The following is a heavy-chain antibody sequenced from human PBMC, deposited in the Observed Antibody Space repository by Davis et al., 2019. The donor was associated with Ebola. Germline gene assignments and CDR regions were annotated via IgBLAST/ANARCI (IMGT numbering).Heavy chain of an antibody. CDR1: GFTFSGSA. CDR3: TRREQWLVGGYYYYGLDV. CDR2: IRSKANSYAT. Sequence: PGGSLRLSCAASGFTFSGSAMHWVRQASGKGLEWVGRIRSKANSYATAYAASVTGRFTFSRDDSMNTAYLQMNSLKTEDTAVYYCTRREQWLVGGYYYYGLDVWGQGTTVTVSS. J-gene: IGHJ6*02. D-gene: IGHD6-19*01. V-gene: IGHV3-73*01.